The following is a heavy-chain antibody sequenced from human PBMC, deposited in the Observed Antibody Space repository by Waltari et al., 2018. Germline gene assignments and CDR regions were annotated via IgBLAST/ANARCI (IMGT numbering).Heavy chain of an antibody. Sequence: EVQLVESGGGLVKPGGSVRLSCAASGFTFSSYSMNWVRQAPGKGLEWVSSISSSRRYVSYADPVKGRFTISIDNAKNSLYLQMNSLRAEDTAVYYCARDPGIAAAGTELQWELSPITFDYWGQGTLVTVSS. CDR3: ARDPGIAAAGTELQWELSPITFDY. V-gene: IGHV3-21*01. CDR1: GFTFSSYS. J-gene: IGHJ4*02. CDR2: ISSSRRYV. D-gene: IGHD6-13*01.